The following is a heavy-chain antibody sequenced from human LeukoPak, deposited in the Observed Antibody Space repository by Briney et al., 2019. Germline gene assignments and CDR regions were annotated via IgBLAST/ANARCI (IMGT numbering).Heavy chain of an antibody. J-gene: IGHJ3*01. V-gene: IGHV3-23*01. D-gene: IGHD6-19*01. Sequence: GGSLRLSCAASGFTFSSYDMSWVRQAPGKGLEWVSFIRSDGGSTLYADSVKGRFTISRDNSKNTLYAEMTSLRDEDTAVYYCARDAQWAFDFWGQGTMVTVSS. CDR2: IRSDGGST. CDR3: ARDAQWAFDF. CDR1: GFTFSSYD.